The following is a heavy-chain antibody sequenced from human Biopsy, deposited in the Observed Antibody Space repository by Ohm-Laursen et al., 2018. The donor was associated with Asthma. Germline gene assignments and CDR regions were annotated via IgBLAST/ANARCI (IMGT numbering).Heavy chain of an antibody. V-gene: IGHV3-53*01. CDR1: GFTVSSNG. CDR2: IYSGGGT. D-gene: IGHD4-23*01. Sequence: SLRLSCAASGFTVSSNGMSWVRQPPGKGLEWVSVIYSGGGTFYADSVKGRVTISRDISKNTLSLQMNSLRAEDTAVYFCSRAYGCNFFSGAFDIWGQGTMVHVSS. J-gene: IGHJ3*02. CDR3: SRAYGCNFFSGAFDI.